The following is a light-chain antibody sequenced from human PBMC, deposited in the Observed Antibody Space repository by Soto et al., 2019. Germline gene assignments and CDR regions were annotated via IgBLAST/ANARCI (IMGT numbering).Light chain of an antibody. CDR3: QQYGNPRIT. Sequence: EIVMTQSPATLSVSPGERATLSCRASQSVSSYLAWYQQKPGQAPRLLISGASSRAAGIPDRFSGSGSETDFTLTISRLEPEDFALYFCQQYGNPRITFGQGTRLEIK. CDR2: GAS. CDR1: QSVSSY. J-gene: IGKJ5*01. V-gene: IGKV3-20*01.